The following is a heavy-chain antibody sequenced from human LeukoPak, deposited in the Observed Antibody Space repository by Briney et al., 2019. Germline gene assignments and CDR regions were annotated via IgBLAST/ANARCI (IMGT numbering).Heavy chain of an antibody. D-gene: IGHD6-19*01. CDR3: AGGWYHFDY. CDR1: GFTFSSYA. CDR2: ISYDGSNK. V-gene: IGHV3-30*04. Sequence: GRSLRLSCAASGFTFSSYAMHWVRQAPGKGLEWVAVISYDGSNKYYADSVKGRFSISRDNSKNTLYLQMNTLRGEDTAVYYCAGGWYHFDYWGQGTLVTVSP. J-gene: IGHJ4*02.